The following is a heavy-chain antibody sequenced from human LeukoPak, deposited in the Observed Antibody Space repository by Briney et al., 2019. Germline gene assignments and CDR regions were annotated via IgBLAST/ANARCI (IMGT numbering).Heavy chain of an antibody. J-gene: IGHJ5*02. CDR1: GGSISSGSYY. D-gene: IGHD3-3*01. V-gene: IGHV4-61*02. Sequence: SQTLSLTCTVSGGSISSGSYYWSWIRQPAGKGLEWIGRIYTSGSTNYNPSLKSRVTISVDTSKNQFSLKLSSVTAADTAVYYCARDRVLRFLESYFDPWGQGTLVTVSS. CDR3: ARDRVLRFLESYFDP. CDR2: IYTSGST.